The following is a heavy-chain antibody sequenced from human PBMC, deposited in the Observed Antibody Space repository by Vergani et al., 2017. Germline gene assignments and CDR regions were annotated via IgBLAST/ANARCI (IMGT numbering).Heavy chain of an antibody. CDR1: GFTFDDYA. V-gene: IGHV3-9*01. Sequence: EVQLVESGGGLVQPGRSLRLSCAASGFTFDDYAMHWVRQAPGKGLEWVSGISWNSGSTGYADSVKGRFTISRDNAKNSLYLQMNSLRAEDTALYYCAKERGFLGGTGAYFDYWGQGTLVTVSS. D-gene: IGHD2-8*02. CDR2: ISWNSGST. J-gene: IGHJ4*02. CDR3: AKERGFLGGTGAYFDY.